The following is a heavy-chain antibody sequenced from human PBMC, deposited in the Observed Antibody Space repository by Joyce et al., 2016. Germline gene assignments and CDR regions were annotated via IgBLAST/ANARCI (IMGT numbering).Heavy chain of an antibody. D-gene: IGHD5-18*01. CDR3: ARRPYNVHTPLGSDWYFDL. V-gene: IGHV4-38-2*01. CDR1: GLSFDLHSF. CDR2: VYLTGIT. Sequence: QVQLQESGPGLVKPSETLSLTCGVSGLSFDLHSFWGWIRQPPGKGLAWIGNVYLTGITHYSPSLKSRVTISMDTSKNQFSLNLNSVTAADTAVYFCARRPYNVHTPLGSDWYFDLWGRGTLVTVSS. J-gene: IGHJ2*01.